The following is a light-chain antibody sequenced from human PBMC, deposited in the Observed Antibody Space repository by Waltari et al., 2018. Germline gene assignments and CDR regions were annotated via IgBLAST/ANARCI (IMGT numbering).Light chain of an antibody. J-gene: IGKJ1*01. CDR1: QGVSSTF. CDR2: GAS. V-gene: IGKV3-20*01. Sequence: EIVLTQSPGTLSLSPGERDTLSCVASQGVSSTFFAWYQQKHCQAPRILIYGASFRAAGIPDRFSGSASGTHFTLTISRLEPEDFAVYYCQQFSTSPWTFGQGTKVEFK. CDR3: QQFSTSPWT.